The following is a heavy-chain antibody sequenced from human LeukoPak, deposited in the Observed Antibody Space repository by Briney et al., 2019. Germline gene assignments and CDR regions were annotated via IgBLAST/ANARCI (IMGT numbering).Heavy chain of an antibody. CDR2: FDPEDGEA. V-gene: IGHV1-24*01. J-gene: IGHJ4*02. CDR3: ARTGQYYYDSSGYFDY. D-gene: IGHD3-22*01. CDR1: GYTLTELS. Sequence: ASVKVSCKVSGYTLTELSMHWVRQAPGKGLEWMGGFDPEDGEAIYAQKFQGRVTMTEDTSTDTAYMELSSLRSEDTAVYYCARTGQYYYDSSGYFDYWGQGTLVTVSS.